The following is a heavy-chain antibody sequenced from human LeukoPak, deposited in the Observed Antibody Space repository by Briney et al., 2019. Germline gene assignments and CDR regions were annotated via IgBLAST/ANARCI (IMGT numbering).Heavy chain of an antibody. Sequence: PGGSLRLSCAASGFTFSSYGMHWVHQAPGKGLEWVAVISYDGSNKYYADSVKGRFTISRDNSKNTLYLQMNSLRAEDTAVYYCAKYSDYGDYVLGYWGQGTLVTVSS. V-gene: IGHV3-30*18. J-gene: IGHJ4*02. CDR1: GFTFSSYG. CDR2: ISYDGSNK. CDR3: AKYSDYGDYVLGY. D-gene: IGHD4-17*01.